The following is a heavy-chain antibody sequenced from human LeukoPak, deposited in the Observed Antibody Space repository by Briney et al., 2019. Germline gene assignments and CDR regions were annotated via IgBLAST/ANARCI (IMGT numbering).Heavy chain of an antibody. CDR2: MYYTGST. CDR1: DGSISSGDFH. CDR3: ARVRYSRVDY. V-gene: IGHV4-30-4*01. J-gene: IGHJ4*02. D-gene: IGHD1-1*01. Sequence: SETLSLTCTVSDGSISSGDFHWSWIRQPPGKGLEWIGYMYYTGSTYYNPYLKSRATIAGDTSKNQFSLSLSSVTAADTAVYYCARVRYSRVDYWGQGALVTVSS.